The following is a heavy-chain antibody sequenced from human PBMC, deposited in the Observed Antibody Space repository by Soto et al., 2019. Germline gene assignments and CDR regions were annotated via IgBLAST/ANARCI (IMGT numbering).Heavy chain of an antibody. V-gene: IGHV4-59*01. CDR2: IYYSGST. Sequence: SETLSLTWTVSGGSISSYYWIWIRQPPGKGLEWIGYIYYSGSTNYNPSLKSRVTISVDTSKNQFSLKLTSVTAADTAVYYCARRYGSAFDFWGQGTMVT. CDR1: GGSISSYY. J-gene: IGHJ3*01. D-gene: IGHD3-10*01. CDR3: ARRYGSAFDF.